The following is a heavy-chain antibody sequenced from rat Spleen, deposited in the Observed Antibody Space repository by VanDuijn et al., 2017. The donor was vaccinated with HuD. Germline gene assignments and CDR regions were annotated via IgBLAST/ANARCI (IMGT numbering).Heavy chain of an antibody. D-gene: IGHD1-1*01. Sequence: EVQLVESGGGLVQPGRSLKLSCAASGFTLSDYVMHWIRQAPTKGLEWVTSISPSGATTNYRDSVKGRFTISRDNARGTLYLQMDSLRSEDTATYYCAREADKPFHYFDYWGQGTLVTVSS. CDR3: AREADKPFHYFDY. CDR1: GFTLSDYV. V-gene: IGHV5-19*01. CDR2: ISPSGATT. J-gene: IGHJ3*01.